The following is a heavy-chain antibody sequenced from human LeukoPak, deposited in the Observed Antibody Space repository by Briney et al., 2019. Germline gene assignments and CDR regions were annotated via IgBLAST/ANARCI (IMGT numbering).Heavy chain of an antibody. CDR1: GGSISSYY. J-gene: IGHJ4*02. CDR3: ARRLYGSGGYDY. V-gene: IGHV4-59*08. Sequence: SETLSLTCTVSGGSISSYYWSWIRQPPGKGLEWIEYIYYSGSTNYNPSLKSRVTISVDTSKNQFSLKLSSVTAADTAVYYCARRLYGSGGYDYWGQGTLVTVSS. CDR2: IYYSGST. D-gene: IGHD3-10*01.